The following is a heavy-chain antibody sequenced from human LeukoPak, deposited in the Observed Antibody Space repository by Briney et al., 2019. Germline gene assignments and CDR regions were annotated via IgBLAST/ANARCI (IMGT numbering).Heavy chain of an antibody. CDR1: GDSVSSNSAA. J-gene: IGHJ3*02. D-gene: IGHD5-24*01. CDR2: TYYRSKWYN. Sequence: SQTLSLTCAISGDSVSSNSAAWNWIRQSPSRGLEWLGRTYYRSKWYNDYAVSVKSRITINPDTSKNTFSLNLKSVTAADTAVYYCARHGYNPVGYDIWGQGTVVTVSS. CDR3: ARHGYNPVGYDI. V-gene: IGHV6-1*01.